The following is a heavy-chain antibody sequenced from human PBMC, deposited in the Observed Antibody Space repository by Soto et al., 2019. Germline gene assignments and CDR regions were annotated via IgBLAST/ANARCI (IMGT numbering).Heavy chain of an antibody. CDR2: LSWNSGFS. V-gene: IGHV3-9*01. Sequence: GGSVRLSCGGSGFSFDDYTMHWVRQAPGKGPEWVASLSWNSGFSGYADSVKGRFTISRDNAQSSVHLQMNNLRTEDTALYYCAKGRGTIVVTDAYDIWGQGTMVTVSS. D-gene: IGHD3-22*01. CDR1: GFSFDDYT. CDR3: AKGRGTIVVTDAYDI. J-gene: IGHJ3*02.